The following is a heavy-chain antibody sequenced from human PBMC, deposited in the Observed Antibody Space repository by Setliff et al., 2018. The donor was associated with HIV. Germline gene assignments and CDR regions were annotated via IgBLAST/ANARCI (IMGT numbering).Heavy chain of an antibody. CDR1: GFTFSYA. Sequence: GASVKVSCKASGFTFSYAMHWMRQAPGQRLEWMGWINAGNGNTKYSQKFQGRVTITRDTSASKAYMELSSLRSEDTAVYYCASIDCGGDCYSYNYYAMDVWGQGTTVTVSS. D-gene: IGHD2-21*02. J-gene: IGHJ6*02. CDR2: INAGNGNT. V-gene: IGHV1-3*01. CDR3: ASIDCGGDCYSYNYYAMDV.